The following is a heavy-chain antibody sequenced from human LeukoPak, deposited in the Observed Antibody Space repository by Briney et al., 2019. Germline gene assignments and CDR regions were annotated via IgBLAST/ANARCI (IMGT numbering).Heavy chain of an antibody. Sequence: PSGTLSLTCAVSGGSISSSNWWSWVRQPPGKGLEWIGEIYHSGSTNYNPSLKSRVTISVDTSKNQFSLKLSSVAAADTAVYYCAAHDYGDYSTKYYYYMDVWGKGTTVTVSS. CDR1: GGSISSSNW. CDR3: AAHDYGDYSTKYYYYMDV. D-gene: IGHD4-17*01. CDR2: IYHSGST. V-gene: IGHV4-4*02. J-gene: IGHJ6*03.